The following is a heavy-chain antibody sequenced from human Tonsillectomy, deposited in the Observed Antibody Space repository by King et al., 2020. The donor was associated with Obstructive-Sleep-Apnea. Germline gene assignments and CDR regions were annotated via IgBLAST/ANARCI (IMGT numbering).Heavy chain of an antibody. CDR2: MNPNSGNT. J-gene: IGHJ4*02. Sequence: VQLVQSGAEVKKPGASVKVSCKAAGYTFTTAEIHWVRQAPGRGLEWMGWMNPNSGNTAYVQNFQGRVIMTRDPSISTAYMELSSLRSADTAVYYCARGSSRSFDIWGQGTLVIVST. V-gene: IGHV1-8*01. CDR3: ARGSSRSFDI. CDR1: GYTFTTAE. D-gene: IGHD6-13*01.